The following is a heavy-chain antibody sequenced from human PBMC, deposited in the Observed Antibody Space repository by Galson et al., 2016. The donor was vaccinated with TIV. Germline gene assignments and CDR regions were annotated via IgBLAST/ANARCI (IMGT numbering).Heavy chain of an antibody. Sequence: SLRLSCAASGFSFSTTAMHWVRQAPGKGLEWVAVIWYDGIKKYYGDSVTGRFTISRDSSKNTLYLEMNSLRAEDTAVYYCARVNGPRLGSEADNWFDPGGQGTLVTVSS. CDR2: IWYDGIKK. V-gene: IGHV3-33*01. J-gene: IGHJ5*02. CDR3: ARVNGPRLGSEADNWFDP. D-gene: IGHD2-8*01. CDR1: GFSFSTTA.